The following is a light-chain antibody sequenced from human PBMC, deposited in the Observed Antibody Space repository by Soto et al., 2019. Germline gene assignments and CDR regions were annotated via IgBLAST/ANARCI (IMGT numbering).Light chain of an antibody. CDR1: SSDVGSYNY. V-gene: IGLV2-14*01. CDR3: SSYTTSTTQV. Sequence: QSALTQPASVYGSPGQSITISCTRTSSDVGSYNYVSWYQQHPGKAPKLMIYEVRNRPSGVSDRFSGSKSGKTASLTIFGLQAEDEADYYCSSYTTSTTQVFGGGTKVTVL. J-gene: IGLJ2*01. CDR2: EVR.